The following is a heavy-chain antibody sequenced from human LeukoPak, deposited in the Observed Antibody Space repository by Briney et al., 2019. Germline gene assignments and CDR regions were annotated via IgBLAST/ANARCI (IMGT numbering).Heavy chain of an antibody. D-gene: IGHD6-13*01. Sequence: GGSLRLSCAASGFTFSSYAMSWVRQAPGKGLEWVSAISGSGGSTYYADSVKGRFTISGDNSKNSLYLQMNSLRAEDTAVYYCARPSSDWPQPRPFDYWGQGTLVTVSS. CDR1: GFTFSSYA. V-gene: IGHV3-23*01. CDR3: ARPSSDWPQPRPFDY. CDR2: ISGSGGST. J-gene: IGHJ4*02.